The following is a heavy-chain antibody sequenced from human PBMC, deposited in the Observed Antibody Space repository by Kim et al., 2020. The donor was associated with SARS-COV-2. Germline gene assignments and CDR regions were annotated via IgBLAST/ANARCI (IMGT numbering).Heavy chain of an antibody. J-gene: IGHJ4*02. CDR3: ARHPHTEIKIFGVIIWGGYFDY. CDR1: GGSISSSSYY. CDR2: IYYSGST. V-gene: IGHV4-39*01. Sequence: SETLSFTCTVSGGSISSSSYYWGWIRQPPGMGLEWIGSIYYSGSTYYNPSLKNRVTISVDTSKNQFSLKLSSVTAADTAVYYCARHPHTEIKIFGVIIWGGYFDYWGQETRVPVSS. D-gene: IGHD3-3*01.